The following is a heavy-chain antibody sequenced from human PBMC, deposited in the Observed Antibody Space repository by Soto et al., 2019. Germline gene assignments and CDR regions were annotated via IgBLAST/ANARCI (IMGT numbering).Heavy chain of an antibody. V-gene: IGHV4-59*01. CDR2: VLYSGRT. CDR1: GGAISSYY. CDR3: ARDLDAYCGGGSCYGY. Sequence: QVQLQESGPGLVKPSETLSLTCTVAGGAISSYYWSWIRQPQGKGREWIGYVLYSGRTTYNPSLKSRVSISIDTSKNQFSLKLSSVTAADTAVYYCARDLDAYCGGGSCYGYWGQGTLVTVSS. D-gene: IGHD2-15*01. J-gene: IGHJ4*02.